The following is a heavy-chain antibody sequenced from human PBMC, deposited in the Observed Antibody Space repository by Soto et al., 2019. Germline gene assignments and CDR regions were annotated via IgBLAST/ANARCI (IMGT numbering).Heavy chain of an antibody. CDR3: ARGRTQQLVRGSYYYYGMDV. CDR2: INHSGST. D-gene: IGHD6-13*01. J-gene: IGHJ6*02. V-gene: IGHV4-34*01. CDR1: GGSFSGYY. Sequence: PSETLSLTCAVYGGSFSGYYWSWIRQPPGKGLEWIGEINHSGSTNYNPSLKSRVTISVDTSKNQFSLKLSSVTAADTAVYYYARGRTQQLVRGSYYYYGMDVWGQGTTVTVSS.